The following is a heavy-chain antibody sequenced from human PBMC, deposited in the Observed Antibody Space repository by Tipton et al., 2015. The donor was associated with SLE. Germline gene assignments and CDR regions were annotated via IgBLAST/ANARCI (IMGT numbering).Heavy chain of an antibody. V-gene: IGHV4-38-2*01. Sequence: TLSLTCSISNYSLTDDYYWGWIRQPPGKGLEWIGSFHQSGTTFYTPSLKSRVTLLLDMSNNEFSLKLFSVTAADTAVYYCARSRSLNVCGVTNPGIIDVWREAPTVCVSS. J-gene: IGHJ6*04. CDR3: ARSRSLNVCGVTNPGIIDV. D-gene: IGHD3-16*01. CDR1: NYSLTDDYY. CDR2: FHQSGTT.